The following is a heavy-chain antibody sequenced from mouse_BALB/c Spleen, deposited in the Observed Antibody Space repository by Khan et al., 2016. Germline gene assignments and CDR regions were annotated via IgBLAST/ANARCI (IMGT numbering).Heavy chain of an antibody. J-gene: IGHJ4*01. CDR3: ARTGDYHYDAIDY. V-gene: IGHV9-3*02. Sequence: QIQLVQSGPELKKPGESVKISCKASEYTFTNYGMNWVKQAPGKGLKWMGWINTNTGEPTYAEEFKGRFAFSLEASASTAYLQLNNLKNEDSATSYCARTGDYHYDAIDYWGQGTSVTVSS. CDR2: INTNTGEP. CDR1: EYTFTNYG. D-gene: IGHD2-13*01.